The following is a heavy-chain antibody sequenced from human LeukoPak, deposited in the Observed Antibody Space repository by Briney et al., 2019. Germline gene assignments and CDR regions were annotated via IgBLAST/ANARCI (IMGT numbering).Heavy chain of an antibody. V-gene: IGHV3-48*03. Sequence: GGSLRLSCAASGFILSSYEMNCVRQAPGKGLEWVSYISSSGSTIYYADSVKGRFTISRDNAKNSLYLQMNSLRAEETAVYYCARGPVGVVIIGNWFDPWGQGTLVTVSS. CDR2: ISSSGSTI. CDR3: ARGPVGVVIIGNWFDP. D-gene: IGHD3-3*01. CDR1: GFILSSYE. J-gene: IGHJ5*02.